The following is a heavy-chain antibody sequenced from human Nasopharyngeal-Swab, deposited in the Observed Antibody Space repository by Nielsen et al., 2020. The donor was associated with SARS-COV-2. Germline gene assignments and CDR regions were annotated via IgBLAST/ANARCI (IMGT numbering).Heavy chain of an antibody. J-gene: IGHJ4*02. Sequence: VRQAPGKGLEWGAVIWYDGSNKYYADSVKGRFTISRDNSKNTLYLQMNSLRAEDTAVYYCASQSGYSSYWGQGTLVTVSS. CDR3: ASQSGYSSY. CDR2: IWYDGSNK. D-gene: IGHD5-18*01. V-gene: IGHV3-33*01.